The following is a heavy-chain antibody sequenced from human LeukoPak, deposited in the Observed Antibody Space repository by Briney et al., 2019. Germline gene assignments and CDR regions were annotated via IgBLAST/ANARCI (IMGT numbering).Heavy chain of an antibody. Sequence: ASVKVSCKASGYTFPSYYMHWVRQAPGQGLEWMGWISAYNGNTNYAQKLQGRVTMTTDTSTSTAYMELRSLRSDDTAVYYCARGEDSTSGGAFDIWGQGTMVTVSS. CDR1: GYTFPSYY. J-gene: IGHJ3*02. V-gene: IGHV1-18*04. D-gene: IGHD2-2*01. CDR3: ARGEDSTSGGAFDI. CDR2: ISAYNGNT.